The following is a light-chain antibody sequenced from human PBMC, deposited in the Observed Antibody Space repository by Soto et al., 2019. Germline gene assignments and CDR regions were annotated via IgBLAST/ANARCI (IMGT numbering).Light chain of an antibody. V-gene: IGKV3-20*01. CDR1: QSVSSSY. CDR2: GAS. J-gene: IGKJ1*01. CDR3: QQYCSAPWT. Sequence: EMVLTQSPGTLSLSPGERATLSCRASQSVSSSYFAWYQQRFGQAPRLLIYGASSRATGIPDRFSGSGSGTQLAITVSRLEPEDVVVYYCQQYCSAPWTFGQGTKVAIK.